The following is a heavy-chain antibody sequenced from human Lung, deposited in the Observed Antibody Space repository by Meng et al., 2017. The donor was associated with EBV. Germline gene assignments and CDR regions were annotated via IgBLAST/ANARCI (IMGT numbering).Heavy chain of an antibody. CDR1: GGSFSAYY. V-gene: IGHV4-34*01. CDR2: INHSGRT. D-gene: IGHD4-17*01. Sequence: QLQCWGAGLLKPSETLSLTWVVYGGSFSAYYWSWIHQPRGKGLEWIGEINHSGRTNYNPSLKSRVTISVDTSKNQFSLKLSSVTAADTAVYYCARRYGASAYNWFDPWGQGTLVTVSS. CDR3: ARRYGASAYNWFDP. J-gene: IGHJ5*02.